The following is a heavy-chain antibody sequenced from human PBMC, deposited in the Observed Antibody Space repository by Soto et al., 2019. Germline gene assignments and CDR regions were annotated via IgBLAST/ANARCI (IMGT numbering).Heavy chain of an antibody. V-gene: IGHV1-2*04. CDR2: INPNSGGT. J-gene: IGHJ5*02. CDR3: ARGGVDTHNWFDP. D-gene: IGHD5-18*01. Sequence: QVKLVQSGAEVKKPGASVKVSCKASGYTFTGYYMHWVRQAPGQGLEWLGWINPNSGGTDYAQKLQGWVTMARDTSISTAYMELSRLRTDDTAVYYCARGGVDTHNWFDPWGQGTLVTVSS. CDR1: GYTFTGYY.